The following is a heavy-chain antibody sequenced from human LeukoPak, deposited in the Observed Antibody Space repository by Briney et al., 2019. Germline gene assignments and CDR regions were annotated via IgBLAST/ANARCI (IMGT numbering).Heavy chain of an antibody. J-gene: IGHJ3*02. D-gene: IGHD1-26*01. CDR1: GFTFSSYW. V-gene: IGHV3-74*01. CDR3: VKGVRMGVTSAFDI. Sequence: GGSLRLSCAASGFTFSSYWMHWVRQAPGKGLVWVSRINSDGSSTSYAASVKGRFTISRDNSKNTLYLQMNSLRAEDTAVYYCVKGVRMGVTSAFDIWGQGTMVTVSS. CDR2: INSDGSST.